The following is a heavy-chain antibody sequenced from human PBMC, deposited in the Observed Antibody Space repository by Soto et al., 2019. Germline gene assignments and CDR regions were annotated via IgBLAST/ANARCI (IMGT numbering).Heavy chain of an antibody. CDR2: INAGNGNT. CDR3: ARDIVVVPAAKNTDAFDI. Sequence: GASVKVSCKASGYTFTGYAMHWVRQAPGQRLEWMGWINAGNGNTKYAQKLQGRVTMTTDTSTSTAYMELRSLRSDDTAVYYCARDIVVVPAAKNTDAFDIWGQGTMVTVSS. CDR1: GYTFTGYA. V-gene: IGHV1-3*01. J-gene: IGHJ3*02. D-gene: IGHD2-2*01.